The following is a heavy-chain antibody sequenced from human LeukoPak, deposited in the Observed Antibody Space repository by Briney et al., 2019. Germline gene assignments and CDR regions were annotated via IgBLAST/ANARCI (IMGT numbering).Heavy chain of an antibody. D-gene: IGHD5-12*01. J-gene: IGHJ6*03. V-gene: IGHV1-24*01. CDR2: FDPEDGET. CDR3: ARISGYDYPYYYYMDV. CDR1: GYTFTSYD. Sequence: ASVKVSCKASGYTFTSYDINWVRQATGQGLEWMGGFDPEDGETIYAQKFQGRVTMTEDTSTDTAYMELSSLRSEDTAVYYCARISGYDYPYYYYMDVWGKGTTVTISS.